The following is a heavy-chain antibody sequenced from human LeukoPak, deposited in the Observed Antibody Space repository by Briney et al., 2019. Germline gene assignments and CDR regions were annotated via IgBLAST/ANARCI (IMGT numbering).Heavy chain of an antibody. CDR2: ISYDGSNK. D-gene: IGHD6-13*01. Sequence: GRSLGLSCAASGFTFSSYAMHWVRQAPGKGLEWVAVISYDGSNKYYADSVKGRFTISRDNSKNTLYLQMNSLRAEDTAVYYCARHREPYSSSWYDFDYWGQGTLVTVSS. V-gene: IGHV3-30-3*01. CDR1: GFTFSSYA. CDR3: ARHREPYSSSWYDFDY. J-gene: IGHJ4*02.